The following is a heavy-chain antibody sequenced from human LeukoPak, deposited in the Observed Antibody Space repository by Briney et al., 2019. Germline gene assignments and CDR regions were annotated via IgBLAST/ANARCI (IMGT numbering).Heavy chain of an antibody. CDR2: IIPAFGIP. Sequence: SVKVSCKASGDNFSRYTVTWVRLAPGQGLEWMGGIIPAFGIPNYAQKFQGRVTITADEISSTAYMELRSLRSDDTAVYYCVRDNDYVPAYWGQGTLVIVSS. J-gene: IGHJ4*02. CDR3: VRDNDYVPAY. D-gene: IGHD4-17*01. CDR1: GDNFSRYT. V-gene: IGHV1-69*13.